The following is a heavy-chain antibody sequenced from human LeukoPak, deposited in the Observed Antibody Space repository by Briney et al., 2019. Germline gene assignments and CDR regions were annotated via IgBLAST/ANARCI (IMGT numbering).Heavy chain of an antibody. J-gene: IGHJ3*02. Sequence: ASVKASCKASGYTFTGYYMHLVRQAPGQGLEWMGWINPNSGGTNYAQKFQGRVTMTGDTSISTAYMELSRLRSDDTAVYYCAGVVCSSTSCYKDAFDIWGQGTMVTVSS. V-gene: IGHV1-2*02. CDR1: GYTFTGYY. CDR3: AGVVCSSTSCYKDAFDI. D-gene: IGHD2-2*02. CDR2: INPNSGGT.